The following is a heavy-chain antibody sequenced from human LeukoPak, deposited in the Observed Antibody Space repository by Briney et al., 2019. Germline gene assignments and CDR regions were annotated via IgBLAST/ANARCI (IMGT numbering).Heavy chain of an antibody. CDR3: ATDGKPSGAPRVSPESHY. Sequence: GGSLRLSCAASGFTFSSYEMNWVRQAPGKGLEWVSYISSSGSTIYYADSVKGRFTISRDNAKNSLYLQMNSLRAEDTAVYYCATDGKPSGAPRVSPESHYWGQGTLVTVSP. D-gene: IGHD1-26*01. V-gene: IGHV3-48*03. CDR2: ISSSGSTI. J-gene: IGHJ4*02. CDR1: GFTFSSYE.